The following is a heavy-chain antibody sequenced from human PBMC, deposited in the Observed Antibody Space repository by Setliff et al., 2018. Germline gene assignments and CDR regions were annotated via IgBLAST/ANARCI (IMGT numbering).Heavy chain of an antibody. V-gene: IGHV4-39*07. J-gene: IGHJ6*03. CDR1: GGSISSGSDY. Sequence: SETLSLTCTVSGGSISSGSDYWSWIRQPPGKGLEWIGEINHSGSTTYNPSLKSRVTISVDTSKNQFSLKLSSVTAADTAVYYCARGLRYCSGGSCYRPGYYYMDVWGKGTTVTVSS. D-gene: IGHD2-15*01. CDR3: ARGLRYCSGGSCYRPGYYYMDV. CDR2: INHSGST.